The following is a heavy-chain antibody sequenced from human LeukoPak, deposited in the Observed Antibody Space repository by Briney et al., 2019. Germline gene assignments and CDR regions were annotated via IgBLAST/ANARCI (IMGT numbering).Heavy chain of an antibody. V-gene: IGHV1-69*04. Sequence: GASVKVSCKASGGTFSSYAISWVRQAPGQGLEWMGIINPSGGSTNYAQKFQGRVTITADKSTSTAYMELSSLRSEDTAVYFCARGALSYYYYMDVWGKGTTVTVSS. J-gene: IGHJ6*03. CDR3: ARGALSYYYYMDV. D-gene: IGHD3-16*01. CDR2: INPSGGST. CDR1: GGTFSSYA.